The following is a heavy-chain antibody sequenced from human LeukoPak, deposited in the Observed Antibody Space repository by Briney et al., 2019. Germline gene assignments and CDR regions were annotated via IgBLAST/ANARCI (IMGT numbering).Heavy chain of an antibody. Sequence: GRSLRLSCAASGFTFSSYAMHWVRQAPGKGLEWAAVISYDGSNKYYADSVKGRFTISRDNSKNTLYLQMGSLRAEDTAVYYCAKSREVSSWHGDYWGQGTLVTVSS. J-gene: IGHJ4*02. CDR2: ISYDGSNK. CDR3: AKSREVSSWHGDY. V-gene: IGHV3-30-3*02. D-gene: IGHD6-13*01. CDR1: GFTFSSYA.